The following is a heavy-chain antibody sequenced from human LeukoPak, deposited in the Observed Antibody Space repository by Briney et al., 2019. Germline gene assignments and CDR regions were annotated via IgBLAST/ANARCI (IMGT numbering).Heavy chain of an antibody. CDR2: INHDGSET. CDR3: AKGCAAARTYYF. J-gene: IGHJ4*01. Sequence: GGPLRLSCAASGFTFSSYWMSWVRQAPGKGLEWVANINHDGSETYYADSVKGRFTISRDNSKTTLYLQMNSLRAEDTAVYYCAKGCAAARTYYF. V-gene: IGHV3-7*03. CDR1: GFTFSSYW. D-gene: IGHD6-13*01.